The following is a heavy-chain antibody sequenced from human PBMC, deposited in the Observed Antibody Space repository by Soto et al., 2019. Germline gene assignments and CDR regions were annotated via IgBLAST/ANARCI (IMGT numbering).Heavy chain of an antibody. Sequence: QVPLVQSGAEVKKPGASVTVSCKTSGYTPTNCDIGWVRQDPGQGLEWMGWISAYNGNTNSAQKLQGRLTMTTDTSTRTAYMELRSLRSDDTAVYYCARALYRSGTYYAFDNWGQGTLVTVSS. V-gene: IGHV1-18*01. CDR3: ARALYRSGTYYAFDN. CDR2: ISAYNGNT. J-gene: IGHJ4*02. CDR1: GYTPTNCD. D-gene: IGHD1-26*01.